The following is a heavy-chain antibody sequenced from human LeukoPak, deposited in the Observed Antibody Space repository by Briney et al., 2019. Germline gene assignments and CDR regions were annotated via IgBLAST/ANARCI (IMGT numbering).Heavy chain of an antibody. D-gene: IGHD3-22*01. Sequence: SETLSLTCAVYGGSFSGYYWGWIRRPPGKGLEWIGEINHSGSTNYNPSLKSRVTISVDTSKNQFSLTLSSVPAADTAVYYCARGGTYSSGWYNWFDPWGQGTLVTVSS. CDR1: GGSFSGYY. V-gene: IGHV4-34*01. CDR3: ARGGTYSSGWYNWFDP. CDR2: INHSGST. J-gene: IGHJ5*02.